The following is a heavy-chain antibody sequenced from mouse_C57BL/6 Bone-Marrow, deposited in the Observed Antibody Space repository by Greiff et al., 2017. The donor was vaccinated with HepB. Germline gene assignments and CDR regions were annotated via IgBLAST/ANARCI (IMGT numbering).Heavy chain of an antibody. CDR3: ARDAGYYFDY. V-gene: IGHV1-82*01. CDR1: GYAFSSSW. Sequence: QVQLQQSGPELVKPGASVKISCKASGYAFSSSWMNWVKQRPGKGLEWIGRIYPGDGDTNYNGKFKGKATLTADKSSSTAYMQLSSLTSEDSAVYFCARDAGYYFDYWGQGTTLTVSS. J-gene: IGHJ2*01. D-gene: IGHD4-1*01. CDR2: IYPGDGDT.